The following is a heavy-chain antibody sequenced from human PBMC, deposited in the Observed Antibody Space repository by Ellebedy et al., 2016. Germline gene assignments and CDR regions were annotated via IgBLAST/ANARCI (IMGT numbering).Heavy chain of an antibody. J-gene: IGHJ4*02. Sequence: GSLRLSCTVSGGSISSYYWSWIRQPPGKGLEWIGYIYSSGSTNYNPSLKSRVTISVDTSKNQFSLNLRSVTAADTAVYYCARHPLEWLVGPMYFDYWGQGTLVTVSS. CDR1: GGSISSYY. CDR3: ARHPLEWLVGPMYFDY. V-gene: IGHV4-59*08. D-gene: IGHD6-19*01. CDR2: IYSSGST.